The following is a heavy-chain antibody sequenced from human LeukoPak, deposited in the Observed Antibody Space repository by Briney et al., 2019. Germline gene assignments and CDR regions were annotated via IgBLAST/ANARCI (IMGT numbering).Heavy chain of an antibody. V-gene: IGHV3-9*01. J-gene: IGHJ4*02. CDR3: ARDLDYGGL. D-gene: IGHD4-23*01. CDR1: GFTFDDYA. Sequence: GGSLRLSCAVSGFTFDDYAMHWVRQVPGKGLEWVSGINWNSDSIGYADSVKGRFTTSRDNAKNTLYLQMNSLRAEDTAVYYCARDLDYGGLWGQGTLVTVSS. CDR2: INWNSDSI.